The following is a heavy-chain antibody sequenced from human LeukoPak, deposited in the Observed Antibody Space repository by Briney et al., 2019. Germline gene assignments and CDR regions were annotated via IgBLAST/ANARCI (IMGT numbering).Heavy chain of an antibody. CDR1: GFTFNGYT. V-gene: IGHV3-21*01. CDR3: ARDAYFDDSGYRSSFDF. D-gene: IGHD3-22*01. Sequence: GGSVRLFCAASGFTFNGYTLNWVRRAPGKGLEWLSSISSRSTYIHYADSVKGRFTISRDNAKNSLYLQIDSLRAEDTAVYYCARDAYFDDSGYRSSFDFWGQGTL. CDR2: ISSRSTYI. J-gene: IGHJ4*02.